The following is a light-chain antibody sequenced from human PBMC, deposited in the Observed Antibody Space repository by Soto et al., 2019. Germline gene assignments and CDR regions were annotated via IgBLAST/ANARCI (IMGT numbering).Light chain of an antibody. Sequence: AIRMTQSPSSLSASTGDSVTITCRASQGISSYLAWYQQKPGKAPKLLIYAASTLQSGVPSRFNGSRSGTDFTLTISCLQSEDFATYYCQQYNSYPPWTFGQGTKVEIK. V-gene: IGKV1-8*01. CDR1: QGISSY. CDR2: AAS. J-gene: IGKJ1*01. CDR3: QQYNSYPPWT.